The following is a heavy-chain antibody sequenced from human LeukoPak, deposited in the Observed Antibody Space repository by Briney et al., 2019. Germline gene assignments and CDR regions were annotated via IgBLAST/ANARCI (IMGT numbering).Heavy chain of an antibody. CDR3: AKSDYYDSSGYSIGNYFDY. J-gene: IGHJ4*02. D-gene: IGHD3-22*01. V-gene: IGHV3-66*01. Sequence: GGSLRLSCAASGFTVSSNYMSWVRQAPGKGLEWVSVIYSGGSTYYADSVKGRFTISRDNSKNTLYLQMNSLRAEDTAVYYCAKSDYYDSSGYSIGNYFDYWGQGTLVTVSS. CDR1: GFTVSSNY. CDR2: IYSGGST.